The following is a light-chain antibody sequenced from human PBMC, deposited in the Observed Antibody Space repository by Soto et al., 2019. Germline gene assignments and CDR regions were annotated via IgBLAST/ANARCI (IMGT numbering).Light chain of an antibody. CDR2: KAS. V-gene: IGKV1-5*03. J-gene: IGKJ2*03. CDR3: QQYNSYPYS. CDR1: QTIFSW. Sequence: FQMTQSPSTLSASVGDRVNITCRASQTIFSWLAWYQQKPGKAPKLLIYKASSLESGVPSRYSGRGSGTEFTLTISGLQPDDFATYFCQQYNSYPYSFGQGTKLEIK.